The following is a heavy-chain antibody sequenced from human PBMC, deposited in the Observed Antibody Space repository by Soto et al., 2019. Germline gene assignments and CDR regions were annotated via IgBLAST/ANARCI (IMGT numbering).Heavy chain of an antibody. V-gene: IGHV1-8*01. CDR2: MNPNSGNT. D-gene: IGHD6-13*01. Sequence: ASVKVSCKASGYTFTSYDINWVRQATGQGLEWMGWMNPNSGNTGYAQKFQGRVTMTRNTSISTAYMELSSLRSEDTAVYYCARAPSSRWYGWFDPSAQGTLVTVSS. J-gene: IGHJ5*02. CDR1: GYTFTSYD. CDR3: ARAPSSRWYGWFDP.